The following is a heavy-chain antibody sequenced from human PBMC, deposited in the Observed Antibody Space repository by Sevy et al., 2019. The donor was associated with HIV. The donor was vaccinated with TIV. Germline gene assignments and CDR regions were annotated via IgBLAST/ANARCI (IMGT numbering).Heavy chain of an antibody. CDR2: IYYSGST. V-gene: IGHV4-59*01. CDR3: ARLTQYYYDSSGYSYYYYGMDV. Sequence: SETLSLTCTVSGGSISSYYWSWIRQPPGKGLEWIGYIYYSGSTNYNPSLKSRVTISVDTSKNQFSLKLDSVTAADTAGYYCARLTQYYYDSSGYSYYYYGMDVWGQGTTVTVSS. CDR1: GGSISSYY. J-gene: IGHJ6*02. D-gene: IGHD3-22*01.